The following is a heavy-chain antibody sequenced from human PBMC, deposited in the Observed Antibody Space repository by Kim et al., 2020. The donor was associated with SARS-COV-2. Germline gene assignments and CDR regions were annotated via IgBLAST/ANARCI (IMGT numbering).Heavy chain of an antibody. CDR2: IKSKNDGGTT. J-gene: IGHJ4*02. CDR1: GFTFSNTW. Sequence: GGSLRLSCAASGFTFSNTWMSWVRQAPGKGLEWVGLIKSKNDGGTTDYAAPVKGRFTISRDDSKNTLYLQMNSLKTEDTAVYYCTTYSNWFGGCFDYWGQGTLVTVSS. CDR3: TTYSNWFGGCFDY. V-gene: IGHV3-15*01. D-gene: IGHD3-10*01.